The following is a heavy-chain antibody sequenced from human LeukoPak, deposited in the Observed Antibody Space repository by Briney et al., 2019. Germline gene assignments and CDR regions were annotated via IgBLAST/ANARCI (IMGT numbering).Heavy chain of an antibody. D-gene: IGHD3-16*02. CDR3: ARDRDVTHYVWGSYPFGP. Sequence: GRSLRLSCAASGFTFSSYAMHWVRQAPGKGLEWVAVISYDGSNKYYADSVKGRFTISRDNSKNTLYLQMNSLRAEDTAVYYCARDRDVTHYVWGSYPFGPWGQGTLVAVSS. CDR2: ISYDGSNK. V-gene: IGHV3-30*04. CDR1: GFTFSSYA. J-gene: IGHJ5*02.